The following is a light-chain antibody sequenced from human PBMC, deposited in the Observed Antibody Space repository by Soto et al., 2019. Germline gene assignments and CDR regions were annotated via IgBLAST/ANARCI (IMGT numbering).Light chain of an antibody. CDR3: QQGYSTPLT. CDR2: AAS. Sequence: DIQMTQSPSSLSASIGDRVTITCRASQSISTYLNWNQQKPGKAPKLLIFAASSLQSGVPSRFRGSGSGTDFTLTVSSLQPEDFATYFCQQGYSTPLTFGGGTKVEIK. CDR1: QSISTY. J-gene: IGKJ4*01. V-gene: IGKV1-39*01.